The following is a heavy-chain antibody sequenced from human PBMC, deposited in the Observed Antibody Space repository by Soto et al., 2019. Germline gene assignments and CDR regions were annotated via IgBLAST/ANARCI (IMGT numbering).Heavy chain of an antibody. CDR1: GFTFSSYW. CDR3: ARAQIRTELHYSNYGYYYVDV. V-gene: IGHV3-74*01. D-gene: IGHD4-4*01. Sequence: EVQLVESGGGLVQPGGSLRLSCATSGFTFSSYWMHWVRQAPGKGLVWVTRINSDGSSTSDADSVKGRFTISRDNAKNTLYLQRNRLSAEETAVYYCARAQIRTELHYSNYGYYYVDVWGKGTTITVSS. J-gene: IGHJ6*03. CDR2: INSDGSST.